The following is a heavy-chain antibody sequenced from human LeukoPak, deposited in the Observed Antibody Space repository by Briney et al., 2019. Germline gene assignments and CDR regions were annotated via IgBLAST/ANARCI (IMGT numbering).Heavy chain of an antibody. CDR2: INEDGSEK. CDR1: GFTFSRYW. D-gene: IGHD1-20*01. V-gene: IGHV3-7*01. J-gene: IGHJ4*02. Sequence: WGSLRLSCAASGFTFSRYWMSWLGQAPGKGLEWVANINEDGSEKYYVDSVKGRFSISRDNAKNSLYLQMNSLRAEDTAVYYCARLLAYNSGGEAFDHWGQGTLVTVSS. CDR3: ARLLAYNSGGEAFDH.